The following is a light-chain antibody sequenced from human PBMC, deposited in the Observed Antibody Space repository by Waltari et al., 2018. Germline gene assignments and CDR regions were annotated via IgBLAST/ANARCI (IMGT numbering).Light chain of an antibody. CDR3: QTWGTGIVI. CDR1: SGHSSYA. J-gene: IGLJ2*01. Sequence: QLVLTQSPSASASLGASVKLTCTLSSGHSSYAIAWHQQQPEKGPRYLMKLNSDGSHNKGDGIPDRFSGSSSGAGRYLTISSLQSEDGADYYCQTWGTGIVIFGGGTKLTVL. V-gene: IGLV4-69*01. CDR2: LNSDGSH.